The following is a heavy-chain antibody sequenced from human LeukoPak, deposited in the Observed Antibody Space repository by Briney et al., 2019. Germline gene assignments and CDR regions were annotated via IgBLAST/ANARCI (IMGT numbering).Heavy chain of an antibody. J-gene: IGHJ4*02. CDR3: ASRLHANFDY. CDR2: IYHSGST. Sequence: PSETLSLTCTVSGYSISSGYYWGWIRQPPGKGLEWIGSIYHSGSTYYNPSLKSRVTISVDTSKNQFSLKLSSVTAADTAVYYCASRLHANFDYWGQGTLVTVYS. V-gene: IGHV4-38-2*02. CDR1: GYSISSGYY. D-gene: IGHD2-21*02.